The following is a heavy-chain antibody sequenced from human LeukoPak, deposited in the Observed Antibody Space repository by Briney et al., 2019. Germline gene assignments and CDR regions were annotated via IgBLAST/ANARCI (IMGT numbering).Heavy chain of an antibody. J-gene: IGHJ6*02. CDR1: GFRFSDFT. CDR3: ARDRDSGYDPYYYYGMDV. V-gene: IGHV3-21*01. D-gene: IGHD5-12*01. CDR2: ISSSSSYI. Sequence: PGGSLRLSCAASGFRFSDFTMNWVRQAPGKGLKWVSSISSSSSYIYYADSVKGRFTISRDNAKNSLYLQMNSLRAEDTAVYYCARDRDSGYDPYYYYGMDVWGQGTTVTVSS.